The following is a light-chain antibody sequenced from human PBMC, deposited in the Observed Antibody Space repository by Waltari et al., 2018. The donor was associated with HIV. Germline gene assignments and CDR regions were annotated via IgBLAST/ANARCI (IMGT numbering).Light chain of an antibody. J-gene: IGLJ2*01. V-gene: IGLV1-40*01. CDR1: SSNIGARYG. CDR3: QSYDSSLSGSV. CDR2: GNT. Sequence: QSVLTQPPSVSGAPGQGVTLSCNGSSSNIGARYGVQWYQQLPGTAPKLLIFGNTNRPAGVPDRFSGSRSGTSASLASTGLQAEDEADYYCQSYDSSLSGSVFGGGTKLTVL.